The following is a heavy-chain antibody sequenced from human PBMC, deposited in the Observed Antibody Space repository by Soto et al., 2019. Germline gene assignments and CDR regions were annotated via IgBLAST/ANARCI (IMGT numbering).Heavy chain of an antibody. D-gene: IGHD1-26*01. J-gene: IGHJ4*02. CDR1: GFTFSKAW. CDR3: TTDSGMSPYSFDY. Sequence: LRLSCATSGFTFSKAWVGWVRQAPGKGLEWVGRIMSKTDGGTTDYAAPVKGRFTISRDDSKSTLYLQMNSLKTEDTAFYYCTTDSGMSPYSFDYWGQGTLVTVSS. V-gene: IGHV3-15*01. CDR2: IMSKTDGGTT.